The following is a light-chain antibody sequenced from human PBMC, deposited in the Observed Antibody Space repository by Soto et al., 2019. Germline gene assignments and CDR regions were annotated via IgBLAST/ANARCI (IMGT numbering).Light chain of an antibody. V-gene: IGLV1-40*01. J-gene: IGLJ2*01. CDR1: GSNIGSGYD. CDR3: QSFDSSLTGLI. CDR2: ANT. Sequence: QSVLTQPPSVSGAPGQRVTISCTGRGSNIGSGYDVHWYQQFPGTAPKLLIYANTHRPSGVPDRFSGSTSATSASLAITGLQTQDEADYYCQSFDSSLTGLIFGGGTKLTVL.